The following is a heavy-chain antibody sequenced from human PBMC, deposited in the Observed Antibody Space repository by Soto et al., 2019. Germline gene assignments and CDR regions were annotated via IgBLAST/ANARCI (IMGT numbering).Heavy chain of an antibody. Sequence: SETLSLTCTVSCGSISSCGYYWSWIRQHPGKGLEWIGYIYYSGSTYYNPSLKSRVTISVDTSKNQFSLKLSSVTAADTAVYYCASRGSSSWYRRDAFDIWGQGTMVTVSS. V-gene: IGHV4-31*03. J-gene: IGHJ3*02. CDR3: ASRGSSSWYRRDAFDI. D-gene: IGHD6-13*01. CDR2: IYYSGST. CDR1: CGSISSCGYY.